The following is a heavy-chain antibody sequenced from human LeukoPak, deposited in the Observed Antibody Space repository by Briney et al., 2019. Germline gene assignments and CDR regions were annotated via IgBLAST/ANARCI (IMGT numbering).Heavy chain of an antibody. V-gene: IGHV3-23*01. D-gene: IGHD6-13*01. CDR3: VKGRISEDGLDF. CDR2: ISSSGNT. J-gene: IGHJ4*02. Sequence: GGSLRLSCAASGFTFSRSAMTWVRQTPGKGLDWVSSISSSGNTYYADSVEGRFTISRDNSKNMLYLQVNSLRAEDTAVYYCVKGRISEDGLDFWGQGTLVTVSS. CDR1: GFTFSRSA.